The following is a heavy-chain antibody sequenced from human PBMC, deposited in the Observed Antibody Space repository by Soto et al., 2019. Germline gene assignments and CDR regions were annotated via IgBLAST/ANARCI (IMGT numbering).Heavy chain of an antibody. Sequence: TLSLTCTVSGGSISSGGYYWSWIRQHPGKGLEWIGYIYYSGSTYYNPSLKSRVTISVDTSKNQFSLSLSSVTAADTAVYYCARDEGYCISTSCQRYGFDPWGQGTLVTVSS. V-gene: IGHV4-31*03. CDR1: GGSISSGGYY. J-gene: IGHJ5*02. D-gene: IGHD2-2*01. CDR2: IYYSGST. CDR3: ARDEGYCISTSCQRYGFDP.